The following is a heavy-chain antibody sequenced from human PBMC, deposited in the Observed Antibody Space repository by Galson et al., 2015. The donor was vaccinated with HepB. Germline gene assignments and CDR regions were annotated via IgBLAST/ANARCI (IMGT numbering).Heavy chain of an antibody. CDR3: AKDLYCSGGSCSGPGLGRFDY. CDR1: GFTFSSYA. Sequence: SLRLSCAASGFTFSSYAMSWVRQAPGKGLEWVSAISGSGGSTYYADSVKGRFTISRDNSKNTLYLQMNSLRAEDTAVYYCAKDLYCSGGSCSGPGLGRFDYWGQGTLVTVSS. CDR2: ISGSGGST. D-gene: IGHD2-15*01. V-gene: IGHV3-23*01. J-gene: IGHJ4*02.